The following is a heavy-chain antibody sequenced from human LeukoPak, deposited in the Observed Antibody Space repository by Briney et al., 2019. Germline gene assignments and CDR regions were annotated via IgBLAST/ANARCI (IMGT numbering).Heavy chain of an antibody. Sequence: GASVKVSCKASGYTFTSYYMHWVRQAPGQGLEWMGWINPNSGRTNYAHNFQGRVTLTRDPSISTAYMELTGLTSNDTGVYYCARTREYSSTWFFPPFDPWGQGTLVTVSS. V-gene: IGHV1-2*02. J-gene: IGHJ5*02. CDR1: GYTFTSYY. D-gene: IGHD6-13*01. CDR3: ARTREYSSTWFFPPFDP. CDR2: INPNSGRT.